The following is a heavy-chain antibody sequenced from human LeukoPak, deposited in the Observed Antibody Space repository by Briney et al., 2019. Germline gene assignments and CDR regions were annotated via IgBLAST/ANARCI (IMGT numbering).Heavy chain of an antibody. CDR2: ISWDGGST. D-gene: IGHD3-10*01. Sequence: GGSLRLSCAASGFTFDDYTMHWVRQAPGKGLEWVSLISWDGGSTYYADSVKGRFTISRDNSKNSLYLQMNSLRTEDTALYYCAKDMAAYYYASGNIDYWGQGTLVTVSS. CDR1: GFTFDDYT. J-gene: IGHJ4*02. CDR3: AKDMAAYYYASGNIDY. V-gene: IGHV3-43*01.